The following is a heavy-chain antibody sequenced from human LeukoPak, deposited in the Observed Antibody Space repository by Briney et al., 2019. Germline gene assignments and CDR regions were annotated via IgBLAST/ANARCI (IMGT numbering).Heavy chain of an antibody. CDR3: ARHWPVGYCSSTSCSKRGSFDY. CDR1: GFTFSSYS. J-gene: IGHJ4*02. V-gene: IGHV4-34*01. CDR2: INHSGST. D-gene: IGHD2-2*01. Sequence: PGGSLGLSCAASGFTFSSYSMNWVRQPPGKGLEWIGEINHSGSTNYNPSLKSRVTISVDTSKNQFSLKLGSVTAADTAVYYCARHWPVGYCSSTSCSKRGSFDYWGQGTLVTVSS.